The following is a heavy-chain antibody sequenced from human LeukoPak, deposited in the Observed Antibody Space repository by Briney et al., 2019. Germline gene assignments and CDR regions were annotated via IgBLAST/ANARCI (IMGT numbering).Heavy chain of an antibody. V-gene: IGHV4-34*01. CDR3: ARHSILWFGELWRAFDI. J-gene: IGHJ3*02. CDR1: GGSFSGYY. CDR2: INHSGST. Sequence: SETLSLTCAVYGGSFSGYYWSWIRQPPGKGLEWIGEINHSGSTNYNPSLKSRVTISVDTSKNQFSLKLSSVTTADTAVYYCARHSILWFGELWRAFDIWGQGTMVTVSS. D-gene: IGHD3-10*01.